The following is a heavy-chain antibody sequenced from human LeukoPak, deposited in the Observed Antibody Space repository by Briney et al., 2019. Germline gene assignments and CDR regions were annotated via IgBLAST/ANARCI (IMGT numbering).Heavy chain of an antibody. CDR1: GFTLCTLS. J-gene: IGHJ4*02. CDR3: ARDLEWGIAARSVDY. CDR2: ISSSSSYI. D-gene: IGHD6-6*01. Sequence: PGGPLTLSWGPSGFTLCTLSVNWARHAPGRGLVCVSYISSSSSYIYYADSVKGPFTISRDNATSSLYLQMNSLRAEDTAVYYCARDLEWGIAARSVDYWGQGTLVTVSS. V-gene: IGHV3-21*01.